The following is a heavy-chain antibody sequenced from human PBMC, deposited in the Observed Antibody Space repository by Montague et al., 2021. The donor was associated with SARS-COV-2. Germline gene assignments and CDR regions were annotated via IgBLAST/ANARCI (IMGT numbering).Heavy chain of an antibody. CDR3: ARDASSGYFDAIAI. D-gene: IGHD5-12*01. CDR1: GDPISDYY. V-gene: IGHV4-59*01. J-gene: IGHJ3*02. CDR2: IYWTGYT. Sequence: SETLSLTCTVSGDPISDYYWSWIRQPPGKGLEWIGYIYWTGYTNNSPSLKSRVSLSVDTSKNQFYLTLSSVTAADTAIYYCARDASSGYFDAIAIWGQGTCVTVPS.